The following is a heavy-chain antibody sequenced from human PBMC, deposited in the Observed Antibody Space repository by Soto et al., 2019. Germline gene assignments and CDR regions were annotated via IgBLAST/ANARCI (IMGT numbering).Heavy chain of an antibody. V-gene: IGHV4-31*03. Sequence: PSASLSLTCTVSGGSISSGGYYWSWIRQHPGKGLEWIGYIYYSGSTYYNPSLKSRVTISVDTSKNQFSLKLSSVTAADTAVYYCARAVVVVSNWFDPWGQGTLVTVSS. CDR2: IYYSGST. D-gene: IGHD2-15*01. CDR1: GGSISSGGYY. J-gene: IGHJ5*02. CDR3: ARAVVVVSNWFDP.